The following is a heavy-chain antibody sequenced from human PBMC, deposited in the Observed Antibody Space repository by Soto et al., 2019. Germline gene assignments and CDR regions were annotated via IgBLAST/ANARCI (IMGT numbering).Heavy chain of an antibody. CDR1: GFPFSSCA. Sequence: GGSLTLSCAASGFPFSSCAMGWVRQAPGKGLEWVSDIIDSGGSTYYADSVKGRFTISRDNSKSTLYLQMNSLRAEDTALYYCAKGRSYYYYYGVDVWGQGTTVTLSS. V-gene: IGHV3-23*01. J-gene: IGHJ6*02. CDR3: AKGRSYYYYYGVDV. CDR2: IIDSGGST.